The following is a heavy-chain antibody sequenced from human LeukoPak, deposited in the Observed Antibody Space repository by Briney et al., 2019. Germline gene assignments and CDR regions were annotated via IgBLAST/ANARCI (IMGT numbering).Heavy chain of an antibody. J-gene: IGHJ5*02. Sequence: PGGSLRLSCAASEFTFSSYNMNWVRQAPGKGLEWVSYISSSGYTMYYADSVKGRFTISRDNAKNSLYLQMNSLRAEDTAVYYCARDPSSGWYLKGWFDPWGQGTLVTVSS. CDR3: ARDPSSGWYLKGWFDP. V-gene: IGHV3-48*04. CDR2: ISSSGYTM. D-gene: IGHD6-19*01. CDR1: EFTFSSYN.